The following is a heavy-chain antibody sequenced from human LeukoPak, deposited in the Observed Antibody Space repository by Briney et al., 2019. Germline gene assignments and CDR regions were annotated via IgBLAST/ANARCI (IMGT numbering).Heavy chain of an antibody. J-gene: IGHJ4*02. Sequence: GASVKVSCKASGYTFTSYFITWVRQAPGQGLEWMGWINPNTGNTNYAQNLQARVTVTTDTSTTTSYMELMNLTSDDAAFYYCARGVRSPDYWGPGTLVTVSS. CDR1: GYTFTSYF. CDR2: INPNTGNT. V-gene: IGHV1-18*01. CDR3: ARGVRSPDY.